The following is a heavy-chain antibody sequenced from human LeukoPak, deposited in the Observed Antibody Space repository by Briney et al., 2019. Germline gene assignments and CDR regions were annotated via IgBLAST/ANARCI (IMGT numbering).Heavy chain of an antibody. Sequence: GRSLRLSCAASGFTFSSYAMHWVRQAPGKGLEWVAVISYDGSNKYYADSVKGRFTISRDNSKNTLCLQMNSLRAEDTAVYYCARDGYFVVVTARLDYWGQGTLVTVSS. CDR2: ISYDGSNK. CDR1: GFTFSSYA. CDR3: ARDGYFVVVTARLDY. V-gene: IGHV3-30*04. J-gene: IGHJ4*02. D-gene: IGHD2-21*02.